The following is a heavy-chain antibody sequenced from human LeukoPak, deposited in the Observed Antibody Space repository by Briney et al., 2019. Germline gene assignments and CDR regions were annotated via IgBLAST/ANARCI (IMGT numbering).Heavy chain of an antibody. V-gene: IGHV1-69*06. CDR2: IIPIFGTA. J-gene: IGHJ4*02. CDR3: ARAMVRGVNFPDY. D-gene: IGHD3-10*01. Sequence: GASVKVSCKASGGTFSSYAISWVRQAPGQGLEWMGGIIPIFGTANYAQKFQGRVTITADKSTSTAYMELSSLRSEDTAVYYCARAMVRGVNFPDYWGQGTLVTVSS. CDR1: GGTFSSYA.